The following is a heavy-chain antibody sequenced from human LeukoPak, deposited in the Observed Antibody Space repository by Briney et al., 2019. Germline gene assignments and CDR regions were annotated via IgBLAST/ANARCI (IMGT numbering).Heavy chain of an antibody. V-gene: IGHV4-34*01. CDR3: AREHLRRDGYNLAYYYGMDV. CDR2: INHSGST. J-gene: IGHJ6*02. D-gene: IGHD5-24*01. CDR1: GGSFSGYY. Sequence: SETLSLTCAVYGGSFSGYYWSWIRQPPGKGLEWIGEINHSGSTNYNPSLKSRVTISVDTSKNQFSLKLSSVTAADTAVYYCAREHLRRDGYNLAYYYGMDVWGQGTTVTVSS.